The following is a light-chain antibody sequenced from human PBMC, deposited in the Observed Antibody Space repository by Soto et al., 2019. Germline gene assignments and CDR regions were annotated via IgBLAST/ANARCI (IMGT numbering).Light chain of an antibody. CDR2: GAS. V-gene: IGKV1-5*01. CDR1: QSIRHY. J-gene: IGKJ1*01. Sequence: DIQMTQSPPTLSASVGDRVTITCRASQSIRHYLAWYQQMPGKAPKLLIYGASTLQSGVPSRFSGSGSGTEFTLYISSLQPDDFGTYFCQHHNSYSQTFGQGTKVEIK. CDR3: QHHNSYSQT.